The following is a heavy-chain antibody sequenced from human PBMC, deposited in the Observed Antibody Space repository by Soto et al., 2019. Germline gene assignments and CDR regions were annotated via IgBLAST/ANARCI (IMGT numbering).Heavy chain of an antibody. J-gene: IGHJ6*02. CDR1: GGSISSYY. CDR2: IYYSGST. CDR3: ARGGDSTYYYGMDV. Sequence: SETLSLTCTVSGGSISSYYWSWIRQPPGKGLEWIGYIYYSGSTNYNPSLKSRVTISVDTSKNQFSLKLSSVTAADTAVYYCARGGDSTYYYGMDVWGQGTAVTVSS. V-gene: IGHV4-59*01. D-gene: IGHD4-4*01.